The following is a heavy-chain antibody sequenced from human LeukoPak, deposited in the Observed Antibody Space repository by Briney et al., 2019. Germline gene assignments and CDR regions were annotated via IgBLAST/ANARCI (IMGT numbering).Heavy chain of an antibody. J-gene: IGHJ5*02. V-gene: IGHV4-34*01. CDR3: ARWQGWFDP. CDR1: GGSFSGYY. D-gene: IGHD5-12*01. CDR2: IYYSGST. Sequence: SETLSLTCAVYGGSFSGYYWSWIRQPPGKGLEWIGSIYYSGSTYYNPSLKSRVAISVDTSKNQFSLKLSSVTAADTAVYYCARWQGWFDPWGQGTLVTVSS.